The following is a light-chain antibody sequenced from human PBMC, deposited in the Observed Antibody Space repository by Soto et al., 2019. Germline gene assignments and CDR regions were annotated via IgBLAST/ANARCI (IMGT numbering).Light chain of an antibody. Sequence: DIQMTQSPSTLSASVGDRVTITCRARQSINSWLAWYQQKPGKAPKLLIYRASTLEGGVPSRFSGSGSGTEFTLTISSRQPDDFSTYYCQHYDSYSGTFGPGTKVDIK. CDR2: RAS. CDR1: QSINSW. J-gene: IGKJ3*01. CDR3: QHYDSYSGT. V-gene: IGKV1-5*03.